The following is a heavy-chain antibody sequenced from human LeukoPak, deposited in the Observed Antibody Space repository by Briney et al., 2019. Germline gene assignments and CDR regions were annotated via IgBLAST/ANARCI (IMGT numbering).Heavy chain of an antibody. D-gene: IGHD1-26*01. CDR1: GGSFSGYY. J-gene: IGHJ6*03. CDR2: INHSGST. Sequence: SETLSLTCAVYGGSFSGYYWSWIRQPPGKGLEWIGEINHSGSTNYNPSLKSRVTISVDTSKNQFSLKLSSVTAADTAVYYCARGLMGLGGATRKYYYYYYMDVWGKGTTVTVSS. CDR3: ARGLMGLGGATRKYYYYYYMDV. V-gene: IGHV4-34*01.